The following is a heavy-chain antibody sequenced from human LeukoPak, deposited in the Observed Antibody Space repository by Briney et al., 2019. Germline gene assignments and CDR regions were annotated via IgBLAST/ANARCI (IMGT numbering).Heavy chain of an antibody. D-gene: IGHD3-16*01. Sequence: SETLSLTCAVYGGSFSGYYWSWIRQPPGKGLEWIGEINNSGSTNYNPSLKSRVTISVDKSKNQFSLQLSSVPAADTAVYYCASFFGADRAGFDYCGQGTLVTVSS. J-gene: IGHJ4*02. CDR3: ASFFGADRAGFDY. CDR2: INNSGST. CDR1: GGSFSGYY. V-gene: IGHV4-34*01.